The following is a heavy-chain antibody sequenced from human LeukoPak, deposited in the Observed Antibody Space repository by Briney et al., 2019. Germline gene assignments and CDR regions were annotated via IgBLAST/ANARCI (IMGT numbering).Heavy chain of an antibody. J-gene: IGHJ1*01. CDR2: ISAYNGNT. Sequence: ASVKVPCKASGYTFTSYGISWVRQAPGQGLEWMGWISAYNGNTNYAQKLQGRVTMTTDTSTSTAYMELRSLRSDDTAVYYCARAESMALYFLYWGQGTLVSVSS. CDR1: GYTFTSYG. V-gene: IGHV1-18*01. D-gene: IGHD1-14*01. CDR3: ARAESMALYFLY.